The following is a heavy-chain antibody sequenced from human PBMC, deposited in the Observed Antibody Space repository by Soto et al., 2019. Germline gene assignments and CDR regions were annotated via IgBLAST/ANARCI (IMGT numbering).Heavy chain of an antibody. CDR3: ARESHDILTGPPWVWYFDL. D-gene: IGHD3-9*01. J-gene: IGHJ2*01. CDR2: INDRGSI. Sequence: QVQLQQWGAGPLRPLETLSLTCGVSGGSFSGYYWAWIRQSPGQGLEWIGEINDRGSINYNPSLKSRVSISVDTSKNHYSLNLRSGTAADTAVYYCARESHDILTGPPWVWYFDLWGRGTLVTVSS. V-gene: IGHV4-34*01. CDR1: GGSFSGYY.